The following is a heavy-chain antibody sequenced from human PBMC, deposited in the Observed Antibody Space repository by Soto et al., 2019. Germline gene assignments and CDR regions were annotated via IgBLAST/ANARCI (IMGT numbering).Heavy chain of an antibody. D-gene: IGHD3-3*01. J-gene: IGHJ4*02. CDR2: IIPIFGTA. V-gene: IGHV1-69*01. CDR3: ARDTLSIFGVVIIPGDY. Sequence: QVQLVQSGAEVKKPGSSVKVSCKASGGTFSSYAISWVRQAPGQGLEWMGGIIPIFGTANYAQKFQGRVTITADESTSTAYMELSSLRSEDTAVYYCARDTLSIFGVVIIPGDYWGQGTLVTVSS. CDR1: GGTFSSYA.